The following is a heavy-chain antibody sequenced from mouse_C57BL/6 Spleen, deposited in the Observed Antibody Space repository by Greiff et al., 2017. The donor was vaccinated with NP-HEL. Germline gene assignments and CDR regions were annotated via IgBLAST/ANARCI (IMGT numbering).Heavy chain of an antibody. Sequence: VKLQQPGAELVRPGSSVKLSCKASGYTFTSYWMDWVKQRPGQGLEWIGNIYPSDSETHYNQKFKDKATLTVDKSSSTAYMQLSSLTSEDSAVYYCARSDYYGSSYGGKTFDYWGQGTTLTVSS. CDR3: ARSDYYGSSYGGKTFDY. D-gene: IGHD1-1*01. CDR2: IYPSDSET. CDR1: GYTFTSYW. V-gene: IGHV1-61*01. J-gene: IGHJ2*01.